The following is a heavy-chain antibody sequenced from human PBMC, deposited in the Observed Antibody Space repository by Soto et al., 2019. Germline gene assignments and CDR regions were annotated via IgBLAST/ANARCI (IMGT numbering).Heavy chain of an antibody. CDR2: ISGSGGST. D-gene: IGHD5-12*01. J-gene: IGHJ5*02. V-gene: IGHV3-23*01. CDR1: GFTFSSYA. Sequence: GGSLRLSCAASGFTFSSYAMSWVRQAPGKGLEWVSAISGSGGSTYYADSVKGRFTISRDNSKNTLYLQMNSLRAEDTAVYYCAKEGISGYDFGGWFDPWGQGTLVTVSS. CDR3: AKEGISGYDFGGWFDP.